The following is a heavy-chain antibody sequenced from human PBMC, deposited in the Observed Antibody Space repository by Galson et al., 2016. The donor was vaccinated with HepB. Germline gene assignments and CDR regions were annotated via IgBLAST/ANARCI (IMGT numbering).Heavy chain of an antibody. V-gene: IGHV3-33*01. D-gene: IGHD2-21*02. Sequence: SLRLSCAASGFTFSSYGMHWVRQAPGKGLEWVAVIWYDGSSKYYADSVKGRFTISRDNSKKTVFLQMDSLRAEDTAVYYCARDPCWGGDCYSGDYWGQGTLVTVSS. J-gene: IGHJ4*02. CDR1: GFTFSSYG. CDR2: IWYDGSSK. CDR3: ARDPCWGGDCYSGDY.